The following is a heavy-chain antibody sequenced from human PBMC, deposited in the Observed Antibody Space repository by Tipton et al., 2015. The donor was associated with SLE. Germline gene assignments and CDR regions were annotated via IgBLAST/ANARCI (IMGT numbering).Heavy chain of an antibody. Sequence: QLVQSGAEVKKSGASVKVSCKVSGYTFTSYKINWVRQATGQGLEWMGWMNPNSGNTGYAEKFQGRVTITRNTSISTAYMELSSLRSDDTAVYYCARRGYDYYYYYYMDVWGKGTTVTVSS. CDR3: ARRGYDYYYYYYMDV. D-gene: IGHD5-12*01. CDR1: GYTFTSYK. V-gene: IGHV1-8*03. J-gene: IGHJ6*03. CDR2: MNPNSGNT.